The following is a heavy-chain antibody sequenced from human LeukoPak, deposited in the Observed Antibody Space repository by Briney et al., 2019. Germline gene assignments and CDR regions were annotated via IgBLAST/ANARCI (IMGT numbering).Heavy chain of an antibody. V-gene: IGHV3-23*01. D-gene: IGHD6-6*01. CDR2: ISGSGGST. J-gene: IGHJ6*02. CDR1: GFTFSGYA. Sequence: GGSLRLSCAASGFTFSGYAMSWVRQAPGKGLEWVSAISGSGGSTYYADSVKGRFTISRDNSKNTLYLQMNSLRAEDTAVYYCAKEGSSSGYYYYGMDVWGQGTTVTVSS. CDR3: AKEGSSSGYYYYGMDV.